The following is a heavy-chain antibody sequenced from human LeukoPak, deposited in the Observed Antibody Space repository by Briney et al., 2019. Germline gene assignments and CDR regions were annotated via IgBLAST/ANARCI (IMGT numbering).Heavy chain of an antibody. D-gene: IGHD6-19*01. V-gene: IGHV1-18*01. Sequence: ASVKVSCKASGYTFTSYGISWVRQAPGQGLEWMGWVSAYDGNTNYAQKLQGRVTMTTDTSTSTAYMELRSLRSDDTAVYYCANLRLSSGWYYFDYWGQGTLVTVSS. CDR2: VSAYDGNT. CDR1: GYTFTSYG. J-gene: IGHJ4*02. CDR3: ANLRLSSGWYYFDY.